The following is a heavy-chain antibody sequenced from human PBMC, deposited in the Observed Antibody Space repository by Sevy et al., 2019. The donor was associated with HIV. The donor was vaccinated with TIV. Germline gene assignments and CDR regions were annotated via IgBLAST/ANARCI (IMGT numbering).Heavy chain of an antibody. D-gene: IGHD4-17*01. CDR2: FDTEDGET. CDR1: GYTLTELP. J-gene: IGHJ4*02. Sequence: ASVKVSRKVSGYTLTELPMHWVRQAPGKGLEWMGSFDTEDGETLYARKFQGRVTMTEDTSTDTAYMELSSLRSEDTAVYYCATNTDYGDSDYWGQGTLVTVSS. V-gene: IGHV1-24*01. CDR3: ATNTDYGDSDY.